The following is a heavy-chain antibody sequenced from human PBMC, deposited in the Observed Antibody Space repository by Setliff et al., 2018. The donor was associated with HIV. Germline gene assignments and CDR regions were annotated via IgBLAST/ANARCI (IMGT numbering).Heavy chain of an antibody. CDR2: MFYSGST. CDR1: GDSISSSSYY. D-gene: IGHD3-22*01. V-gene: IGHV4-39*07. J-gene: IGHJ4*02. Sequence: ASETLSLTCTVSGDSISSSSYYWGWIRQPPGKGLEWIGSMFYSGSTYYNPSLKSRVTTSVDTSKNQFSLRLSSVTATDTAVYYCARDSDYYDSSGRHIRLFDYWGQGTLVTVSS. CDR3: ARDSDYYDSSGRHIRLFDY.